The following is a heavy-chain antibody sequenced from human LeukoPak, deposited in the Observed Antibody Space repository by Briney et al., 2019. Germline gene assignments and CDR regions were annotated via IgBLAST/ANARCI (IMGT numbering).Heavy chain of an antibody. CDR2: INHSGST. CDR1: GGSFSGYY. J-gene: IGHJ4*02. V-gene: IGHV4-34*01. Sequence: SETLSLTCAVYGGSFSGYYWSWIRQPPGKGLEWIGEINHSGSTNYNPSLKSRVTISVDTSKNQFSLKLSSVTAADTAVYYCARQKYSSPFDYWGQGTLVTVSS. CDR3: ARQKYSSPFDY. D-gene: IGHD6-6*01.